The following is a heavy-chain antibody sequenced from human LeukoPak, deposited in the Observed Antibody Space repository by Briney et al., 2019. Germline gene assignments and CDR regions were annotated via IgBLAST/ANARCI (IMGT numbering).Heavy chain of an antibody. CDR1: GFTFSDYY. CDR3: AKDDDFWSGYYSIRGFDY. CDR2: IRSSGSTI. J-gene: IGHJ4*02. Sequence: VGSLRLSCAASGFTFSDYYMSWIRQAPGKGLEWVSYIRSSGSTIYYADSVKGRFTISRDNAKNTLYLQMKSLRAEDTAVYYCAKDDDFWSGYYSIRGFDYWGQGTLVTVSS. D-gene: IGHD3-3*01. V-gene: IGHV3-11*01.